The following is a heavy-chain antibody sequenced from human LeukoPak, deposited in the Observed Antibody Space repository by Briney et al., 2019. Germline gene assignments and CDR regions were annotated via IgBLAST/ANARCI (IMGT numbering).Heavy chain of an antibody. CDR3: ARSPLITFGGVIDNIYYFDY. V-gene: IGHV4-39*01. CDR1: GGSISSSSYY. D-gene: IGHD3-16*02. J-gene: IGHJ4*02. Sequence: SSETLSLTCTVSGGSISSSSYYWGWIRQPPGKGLEWIGSIYYSGSTYYNPSLKSRVTISVDTSKNQFSLKLSSVTAADTAVYYCARSPLITFGGVIDNIYYFDYWGQGTLVTVSS. CDR2: IYYSGST.